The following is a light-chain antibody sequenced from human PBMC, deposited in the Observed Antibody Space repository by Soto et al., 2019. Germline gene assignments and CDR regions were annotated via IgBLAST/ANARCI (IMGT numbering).Light chain of an antibody. CDR2: VAS. Sequence: DIQMTQSPSSLPASVGDRVTITCRASQTIDTYLNWYQQKPGNAPKVLIYVASRLHTGVPSRFSGSGSGTDFTLTITSLLPEDFATYFCQQSYTTPWTFGQGTRVEV. J-gene: IGKJ1*01. V-gene: IGKV1-39*01. CDR1: QTIDTY. CDR3: QQSYTTPWT.